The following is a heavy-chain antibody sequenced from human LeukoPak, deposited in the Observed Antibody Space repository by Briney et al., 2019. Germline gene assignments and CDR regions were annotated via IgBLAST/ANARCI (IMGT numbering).Heavy chain of an antibody. CDR2: INPNSGGT. Sequence: ASVKVSCKASGYTFTGYYMHWVRQAPGQGLEWMGWINPNSGGTNYAQKFQGRVTMTRDTSISTAYMELSRLRSDDMAVYYCARSKLGGSGYYTHAYWGQGTLVTVSS. V-gene: IGHV1-2*02. J-gene: IGHJ4*02. D-gene: IGHD3-22*01. CDR1: GYTFTGYY. CDR3: ARSKLGGSGYYTHAY.